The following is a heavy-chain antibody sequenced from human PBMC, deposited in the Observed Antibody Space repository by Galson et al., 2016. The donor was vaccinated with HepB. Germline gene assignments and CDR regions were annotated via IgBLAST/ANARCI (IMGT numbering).Heavy chain of an antibody. CDR3: ARVGASAATSCFDY. CDR2: IYYSGST. D-gene: IGHD2-15*01. Sequence: LSLTCTVSGGSFTNYYWNWIRQPPGKGLEWIGYIYYSGSTNYNPSLKSRVTISVDTSKNQFSLNLRSVTAADTAVYYCARVGASAATSCFDYWGQGTLVTVSS. CDR1: GGSFTNYY. J-gene: IGHJ4*02. V-gene: IGHV4-59*01.